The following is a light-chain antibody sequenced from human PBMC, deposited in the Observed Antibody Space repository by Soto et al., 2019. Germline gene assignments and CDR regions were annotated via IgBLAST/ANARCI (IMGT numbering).Light chain of an antibody. CDR1: SSDVGDYNY. Sequence: QSALTQPASVSGSPGQSITIYCTGASSDVGDYNYVSWYQHHPGKAPKLVIYDVSSRPSGVSGRFSGSKSGNTASLTISGLQAEDEADYYCSSYATSSTLEWVFGGGTQLTVL. J-gene: IGLJ3*02. CDR3: SSYATSSTLEWV. CDR2: DVS. V-gene: IGLV2-14*03.